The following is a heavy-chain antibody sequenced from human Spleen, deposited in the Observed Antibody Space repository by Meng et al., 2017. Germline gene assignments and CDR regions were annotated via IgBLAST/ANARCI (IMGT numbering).Heavy chain of an antibody. CDR2: ISVYNGNT. CDR3: ASGTPGRSYCDY. D-gene: IGHD2-15*01. CDR1: GYTFTRHG. V-gene: IGHV1-18*01. J-gene: IGHJ4*02. Sequence: QVQLVQAGAEVRKPGASVKVSCKASGYTFTRHGITWVRQAPGQGLEWMGWISVYNGNTNYAEKFQGRVTMTTDTSTSTAYMELRSLTADDTAVYYCASGTPGRSYCDYWGQGTLVTVSS.